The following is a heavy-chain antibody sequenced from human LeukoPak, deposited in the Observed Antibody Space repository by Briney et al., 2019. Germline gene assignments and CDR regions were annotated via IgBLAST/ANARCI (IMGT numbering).Heavy chain of an antibody. CDR1: GYTLTSYG. Sequence: GASVKVSCEASGYTLTSYGINWMRQAPGQGLEWMGWISTQSGNTNYAQKVQGRLTLTTDRSTNTAYMELRSLRSDDTAVYYCARGAYGDEWGQGTMVTVSS. V-gene: IGHV1-18*01. CDR2: ISTQSGNT. D-gene: IGHD4-17*01. J-gene: IGHJ4*02. CDR3: ARGAYGDE.